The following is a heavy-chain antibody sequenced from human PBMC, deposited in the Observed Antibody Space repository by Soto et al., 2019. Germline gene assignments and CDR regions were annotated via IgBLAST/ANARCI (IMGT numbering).Heavy chain of an antibody. CDR2: IYYSGST. V-gene: IGHV4-38-2*01. J-gene: IGHJ4*02. D-gene: IGHD3-22*01. Sequence: SETLSLTCAVSGYSISSSNWWGWIRQPPGEGLEWIGSIYYSGSTYYNPSLKSRVTISVDTSKNQFSLKLSSVTAADTAVYYCMLGSGWKDFDYWGQGTLVTVSS. CDR1: GYSISSSNW. CDR3: MLGSGWKDFDY.